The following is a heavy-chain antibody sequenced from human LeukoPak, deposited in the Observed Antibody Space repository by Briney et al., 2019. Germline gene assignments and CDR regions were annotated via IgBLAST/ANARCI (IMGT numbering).Heavy chain of an antibody. D-gene: IGHD6-13*01. CDR2: ISGHSNNT. CDR1: GFTFSTYA. Sequence: PGGSLRLSCAASGFTFSTYAKSWVRKAPGKGLGLVSSISGHSNNTYYAGPAKGRFTISRDNSKNTLHLQMHSLRTADTARYYCARAYCSSWYDYWGQGTLVTVSS. J-gene: IGHJ4*02. V-gene: IGHV3-23*01. CDR3: ARAYCSSWYDY.